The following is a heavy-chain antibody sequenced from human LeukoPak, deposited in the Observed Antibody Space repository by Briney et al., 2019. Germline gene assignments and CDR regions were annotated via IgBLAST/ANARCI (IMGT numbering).Heavy chain of an antibody. CDR2: TYSTGST. CDR3: ARGLAYTNWFAP. D-gene: IGHD3-16*01. J-gene: IGHJ5*02. CDR1: GGPIGSGTYY. Sequence: SETLSLTCTVSGGPIGSGTYYWNWIRQPAGQGLEWIGRTYSTGSTDYNSSLKTRVTISVDTSENQFSLKLNSVTAADTAIYYCARGLAYTNWFAPWGQGILVTVSS. V-gene: IGHV4-61*02.